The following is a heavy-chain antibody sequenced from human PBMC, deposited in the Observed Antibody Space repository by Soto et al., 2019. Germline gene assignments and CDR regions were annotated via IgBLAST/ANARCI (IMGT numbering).Heavy chain of an antibody. CDR1: GFTFSTYT. CDR3: AAPRAAVPHTRYFDP. J-gene: IGHJ5*02. V-gene: IGHV3-23*01. Sequence: GGSLRLSCAAPGFTFSTYTMTWVRQAPGKGLEWVSSVGGSGDGTYYADSVKGRFTISRDDSKNTLYLQLNSLTAADTAVYYCAAPRAAVPHTRYFDPWGQGTPVTVSS. D-gene: IGHD6-13*01. CDR2: VGGSGDGT.